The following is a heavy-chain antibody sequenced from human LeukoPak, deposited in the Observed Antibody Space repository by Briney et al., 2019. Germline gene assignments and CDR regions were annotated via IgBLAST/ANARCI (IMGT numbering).Heavy chain of an antibody. D-gene: IGHD4-11*01. Sequence: SETLSLTCAVYGGSFSGYYWSWVRQPPGKGLEWIGCIYYIGSTNYNPSLKSRVTISPDTSKNQFSLELSSVTAADTAVYYCARHGGAYSFDYWGQGTLVTVSS. CDR1: GGSFSGYY. CDR2: IYYIGST. CDR3: ARHGGAYSFDY. V-gene: IGHV4-59*08. J-gene: IGHJ4*02.